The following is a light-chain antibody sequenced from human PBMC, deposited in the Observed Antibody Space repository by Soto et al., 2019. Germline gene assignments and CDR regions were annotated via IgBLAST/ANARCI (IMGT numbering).Light chain of an antibody. CDR3: QQYGSSPFT. CDR2: ATS. J-gene: IGKJ3*01. Sequence: EIVLTQSPGTLSLSPGERASLSCRASQSVSSNYLAWYQQKPGQAPRLLIYATSGRATGIPDRFSGSGSGTDFTLTISRLEPEDFVVYYCQQYGSSPFTFGPGTKVDIK. CDR1: QSVSSNY. V-gene: IGKV3-20*01.